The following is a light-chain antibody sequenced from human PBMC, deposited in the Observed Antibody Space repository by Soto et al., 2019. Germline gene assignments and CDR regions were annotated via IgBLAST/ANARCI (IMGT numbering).Light chain of an antibody. Sequence: EIVLTQSPATLSVSPGESATLSCRASRSVSSNLAWYQQKPGQSPRLLIYFASTRATGVPARFSGSGSGTEFTLAIGSLQSEDFAVYYCQQFKDWPPLSCGGGTKVEIK. V-gene: IGKV3-15*01. CDR2: FAS. CDR3: QQFKDWPPLS. J-gene: IGKJ4*01. CDR1: RSVSSN.